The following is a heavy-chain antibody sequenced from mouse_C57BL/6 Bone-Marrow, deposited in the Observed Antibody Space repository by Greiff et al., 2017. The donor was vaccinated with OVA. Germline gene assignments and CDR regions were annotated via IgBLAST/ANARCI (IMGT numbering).Heavy chain of an antibody. CDR3: ARRLYGNYVGVYWYFDV. CDR2: IYPGDGDT. J-gene: IGHJ1*03. D-gene: IGHD2-10*02. Sequence: QVQLQQSGPELVKPGASVKISCKASGYAFSSSWMNWVKQRPGKGLEWIGRIYPGDGDTNYNGKFKGKATLTADKSSSTAYMQLSSLTSEDSAVYFCARRLYGNYVGVYWYFDVWGTGTTVTVSS. V-gene: IGHV1-82*01. CDR1: GYAFSSSW.